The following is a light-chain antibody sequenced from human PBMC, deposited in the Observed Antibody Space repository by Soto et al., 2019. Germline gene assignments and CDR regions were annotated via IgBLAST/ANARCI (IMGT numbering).Light chain of an antibody. Sequence: DIHMTQSPSTLSASVGDRVTITCRASTSISIWLAWYQQKPGKAPNLLIYKTSSLESGVLSRFSGSGSGTEFTRTISSLQPDDFASYYCQHYNDYPLTFGQGTKVEIK. J-gene: IGKJ1*01. V-gene: IGKV1-5*03. CDR1: TSISIW. CDR2: KTS. CDR3: QHYNDYPLT.